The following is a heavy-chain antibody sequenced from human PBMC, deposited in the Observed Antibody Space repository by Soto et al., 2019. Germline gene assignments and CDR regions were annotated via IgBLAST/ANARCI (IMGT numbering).Heavy chain of an antibody. CDR3: ARHHPYSSSWYAGFDP. J-gene: IGHJ5*02. CDR2: ISAYNGNT. CDR1: GYTFTSYG. V-gene: IGHV1-18*01. Sequence: QVQLVQSGAEVKKPGASVKVSCKASGYTFTSYGISWVRQAPGQGLEWMGWISAYNGNTNYAQKLQVRATMTTDTYTSTAEMELRSLRCDQTAVYYCARHHPYSSSWYAGFDPWGQGTLVTVSS. D-gene: IGHD6-13*01.